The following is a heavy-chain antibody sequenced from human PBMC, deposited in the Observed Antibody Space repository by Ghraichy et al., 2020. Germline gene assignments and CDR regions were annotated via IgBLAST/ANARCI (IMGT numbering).Heavy chain of an antibody. CDR1: GYTFTGYY. V-gene: IGHV1-2*02. Sequence: ASVKVSRKASGYTFTGYYMHWVRQAPGQGLEWMGWINPNSGGTNYAQKFQGRVTMTRDTSISTAYMELSRLRSDDTAVYYCASLDFWSGYYNYYGMDVWGQGTTVTVSS. J-gene: IGHJ6*02. CDR2: INPNSGGT. D-gene: IGHD3-3*01. CDR3: ASLDFWSGYYNYYGMDV.